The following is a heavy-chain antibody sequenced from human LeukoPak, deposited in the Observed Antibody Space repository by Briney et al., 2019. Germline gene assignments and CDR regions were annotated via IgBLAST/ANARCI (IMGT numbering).Heavy chain of an antibody. CDR1: GFTFSGYA. D-gene: IGHD2-15*01. CDR2: ISGSGGST. CDR3: AKQLGYCSDGNCYFDY. Sequence: GGSLRLSCAASGFTFSGYAMSWVRQAPGKGPEWVSAISGSGGSTYYADSVKGRFTISRDNSKNTLYLQMNSLRAEDTAVYYCAKQLGYCSDGNCYFDYWGQGTLVTVSS. V-gene: IGHV3-23*01. J-gene: IGHJ4*02.